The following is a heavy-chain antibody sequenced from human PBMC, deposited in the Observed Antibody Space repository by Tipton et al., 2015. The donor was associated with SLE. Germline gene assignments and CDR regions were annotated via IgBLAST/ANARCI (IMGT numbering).Heavy chain of an antibody. CDR3: VKDGPRYWNYDYYFDL. CDR2: TYSGGPT. J-gene: IGHJ2*01. V-gene: IGHV3-23*03. CDR1: GFTFSIFA. Sequence: SLRLSCAASGFTFSIFAMHWVRQAPGKGLEWVSVTYSGGPTYYADSVKGRFTISRDNSKNTVYLQLSSLRAGDTATYYCVKDGPRYWNYDYYFDLWGRGTLVTVSS. D-gene: IGHD1-7*01.